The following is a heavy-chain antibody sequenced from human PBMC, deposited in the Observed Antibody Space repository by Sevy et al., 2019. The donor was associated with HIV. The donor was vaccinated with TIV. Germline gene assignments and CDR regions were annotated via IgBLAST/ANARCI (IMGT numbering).Heavy chain of an antibody. J-gene: IGHJ6*02. Sequence: GGSLRLSCSASGFTFSRSALHWVRQAPGKGLEYVSVISSSGSGTYYAESVKGRFTISRDNSKNTLYLQMRSLRTEDTAVYYCVKDSIFYDPSSGYRPFYYYGMDVWGQGTSVTVSS. CDR2: ISSSGSGT. CDR3: VKDSIFYDPSSGYRPFYYYGMDV. CDR1: GFTFSRSA. V-gene: IGHV3-64D*09. D-gene: IGHD3-3*01.